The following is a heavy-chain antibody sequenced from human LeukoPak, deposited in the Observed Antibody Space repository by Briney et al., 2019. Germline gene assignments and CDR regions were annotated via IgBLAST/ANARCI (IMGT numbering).Heavy chain of an antibody. Sequence: SETLSLTCAVYGGSFSGYYWSWIRQPPGKGLEWIGEINHSGSTNYNPSLKSRVTISVDTSKNQFSLKLSSVTAADTAVYYCARRTVHLSGTGVDFDYWGQGTLVTVSS. V-gene: IGHV4-34*01. CDR1: GGSFSGYY. CDR2: INHSGST. D-gene: IGHD1-20*01. J-gene: IGHJ4*02. CDR3: ARRTVHLSGTGVDFDY.